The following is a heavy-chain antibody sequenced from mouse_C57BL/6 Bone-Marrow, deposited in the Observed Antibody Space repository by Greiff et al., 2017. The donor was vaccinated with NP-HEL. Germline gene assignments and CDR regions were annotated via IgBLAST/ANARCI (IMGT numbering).Heavy chain of an antibody. Sequence: QVQLQQPGAELVRPGSSVKLSCKASGYTFTSYWMDWVKQRPGQGLEWIGNIYPSDSETHYNQKFKDKATLTVDKSSSTAYMQLSSLTSEDSAVYYCARSIRDYYAMDYWGQGTSVTVSS. CDR2: IYPSDSET. D-gene: IGHD2-3*01. J-gene: IGHJ4*01. V-gene: IGHV1-61*01. CDR3: ARSIRDYYAMDY. CDR1: GYTFTSYW.